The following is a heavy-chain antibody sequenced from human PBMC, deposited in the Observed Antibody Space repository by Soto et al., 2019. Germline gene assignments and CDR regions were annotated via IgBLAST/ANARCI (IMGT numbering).Heavy chain of an antibody. J-gene: IGHJ5*02. D-gene: IGHD2-21*02. CDR1: GGTVASSHW. V-gene: IGHV4-4*02. CDR3: AREIVTAGGNNYFDP. Sequence: SEILSLTCGVSGGTVASSHWWSWVRQSPGRGLEWIGNVYHTGDTNFNPSLQSRVTFSVDKSNNQFSLRLTSMTAADTAVYFCAREIVTAGGNNYFDPWGPGTLVTVSS. CDR2: VYHTGDT.